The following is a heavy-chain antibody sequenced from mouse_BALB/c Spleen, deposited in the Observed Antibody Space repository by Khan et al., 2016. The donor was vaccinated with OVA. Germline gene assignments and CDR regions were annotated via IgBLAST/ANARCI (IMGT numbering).Heavy chain of an antibody. J-gene: IGHJ1*01. V-gene: IGHV5-9-3*01. CDR3: ARPPITTVVATSYWFVDV. CDR1: GFTFSTYA. CDR2: ISTGDTYT. D-gene: IGHD1-1*01. Sequence: EVKLVESGGGLVKSGGSLTLSCAASGFTFSTYAMSWVRQTLEKRLEWVATISTGDTYTYYPDSVKGRFTISRDNAKNTLYLQMSSLRSEDTAMYYCARPPITTVVATSYWFVDVWGAGTTVTVST.